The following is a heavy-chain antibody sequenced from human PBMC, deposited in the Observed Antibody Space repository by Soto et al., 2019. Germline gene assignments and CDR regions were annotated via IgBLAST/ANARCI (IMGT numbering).Heavy chain of an antibody. Sequence: SVKDSCKAYGGTFSSYPIICVRQAPRQGLEWMGRIIPILGIANYAQKFQGRVTITADKSTSTAYMELSSLRSEDTAVYYCARDRCSSTSCYGLPTDAFDIWGQGTMVTVSS. J-gene: IGHJ3*02. D-gene: IGHD2-2*01. CDR2: IIPILGIA. CDR3: ARDRCSSTSCYGLPTDAFDI. CDR1: GGTFSSYP. V-gene: IGHV1-69*04.